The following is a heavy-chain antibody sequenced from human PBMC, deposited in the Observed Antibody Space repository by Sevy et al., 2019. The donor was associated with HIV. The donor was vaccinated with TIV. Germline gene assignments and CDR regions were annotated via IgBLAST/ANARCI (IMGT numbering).Heavy chain of an antibody. V-gene: IGHV3-66*01. Sequence: GGSLRLSCAASGFTVNSNYMTWVRQAPGKGLEGVSVIHSDDTTYHADSVKDRFTISRDNFKNTLYAHMISRRAEDTAVYYCARGKSGYGYALNYWGQGTLVTVSS. CDR1: GFTVNSNY. CDR2: IHSDDTT. CDR3: ARGKSGYGYALNY. J-gene: IGHJ4*02. D-gene: IGHD5-18*01.